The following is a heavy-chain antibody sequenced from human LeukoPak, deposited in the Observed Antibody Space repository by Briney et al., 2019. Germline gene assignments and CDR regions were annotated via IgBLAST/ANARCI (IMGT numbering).Heavy chain of an antibody. Sequence: PSETLSLTCTVSGGSISSYYWSWIRQPPGKGLEWIGYIYYSGSTNYNPSLKSRVTISVDTSKNQFSLKLSSVTAADTAVYYCARGQVDYYGSGSYYDAFDIWGQGTMVTVSS. D-gene: IGHD3-10*01. CDR3: ARGQVDYYGSGSYYDAFDI. CDR1: GGSISSYY. V-gene: IGHV4-59*12. CDR2: IYYSGST. J-gene: IGHJ3*02.